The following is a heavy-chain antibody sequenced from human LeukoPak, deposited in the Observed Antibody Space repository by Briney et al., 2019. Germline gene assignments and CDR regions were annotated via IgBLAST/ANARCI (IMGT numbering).Heavy chain of an antibody. D-gene: IGHD6-13*01. Sequence: PGGSLRLSCAASGFTFSSYSMNWVRQAPGKGLEWVSYISSSSSTIYYADSVKGRFTISRDNAKNSLYLQMNSLRAEDTAVYYCARGSSSWYGFGYFDYWGQGTLVTVSS. CDR2: ISSSSSTI. CDR1: GFTFSSYS. V-gene: IGHV3-48*04. J-gene: IGHJ4*02. CDR3: ARGSSSWYGFGYFDY.